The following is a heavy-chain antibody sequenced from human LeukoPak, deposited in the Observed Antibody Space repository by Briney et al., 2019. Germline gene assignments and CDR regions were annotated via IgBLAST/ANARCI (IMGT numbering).Heavy chain of an antibody. V-gene: IGHV1-24*01. D-gene: IGHD3-22*01. CDR3: LTSPTYYNDGTGYYSYDY. CDR2: FEPADGET. CDR1: GYTLSELS. Sequence: ASVKVSCKVSGYTLSELSIHWVRQAPGKGLEWMGGFEPADGETIYAQKFQGRVTMTEDTSTNTAYMELSSLRSEDTAVYYCLTSPTYYNDGTGYYSYDYWGQGTLVTVSS. J-gene: IGHJ4*02.